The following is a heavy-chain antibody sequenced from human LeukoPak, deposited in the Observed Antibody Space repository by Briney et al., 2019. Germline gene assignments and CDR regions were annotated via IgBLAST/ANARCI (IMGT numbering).Heavy chain of an antibody. D-gene: IGHD6-6*01. CDR2: ISGNGGST. Sequence: GGSLRLSCAASGFTFSSYAMSWVRQAPGKGLEWVSSISGNGGSTYYAVSVQGRFTISGDNSKNTLYLQMNSLKVEDTAVYYCAKNRWAARIIIDAFDIWGQGTMVTVSS. J-gene: IGHJ3*02. CDR1: GFTFSSYA. V-gene: IGHV3-23*01. CDR3: AKNRWAARIIIDAFDI.